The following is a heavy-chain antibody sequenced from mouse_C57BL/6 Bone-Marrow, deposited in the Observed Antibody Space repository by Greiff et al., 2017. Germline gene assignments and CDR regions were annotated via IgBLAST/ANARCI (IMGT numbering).Heavy chain of an antibody. CDR1: GYKFTGYW. D-gene: IGHD1-1*01. CDR2: ILPGSGST. J-gene: IGHJ1*03. CDR3: ARSYSGSSYGYLFFDV. Sequence: VQLQQSGAELMKPGASVKLSCKATGYKFTGYWIAWVKQRPGHGLEWIGEILPGSGSTNYNEKFKGKATFTADTSSNTAYMQLSSLTTVDSAIYYFARSYSGSSYGYLFFDVWGTGTTVTVSS. V-gene: IGHV1-9*01.